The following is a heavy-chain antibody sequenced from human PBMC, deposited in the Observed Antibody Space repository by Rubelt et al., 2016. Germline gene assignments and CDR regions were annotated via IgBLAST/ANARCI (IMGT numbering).Heavy chain of an antibody. D-gene: IGHD3-3*01. V-gene: IGHV3-23*01. CDR3: ARAPLVYDFWSGYYNTLPYYYGMDV. J-gene: IGHJ6*02. CDR2: ISGSGGST. Sequence: EWVSAISGSGGSTYYADSVKGRFTISRDNSKNTLYLQMNSLRAEDTAVYYCARAPLVYDFWSGYYNTLPYYYGMDVWGQGTTVTVSS.